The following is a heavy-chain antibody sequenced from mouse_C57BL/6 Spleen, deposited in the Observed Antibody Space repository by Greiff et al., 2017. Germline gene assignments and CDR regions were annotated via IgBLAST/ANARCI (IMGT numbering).Heavy chain of an antibody. Sequence: VQLQQSGAELVRPGASVKLSCTASGFNIKDYYMHWVKQRPEQGLEWIGRIDPEDGVTEYAPQFQGKATLTADTSSNTAYLQLSSLTSEDTAGYYCTNYGSSDDYAMDYGGQGTSVTVSS. CDR2: IDPEDGVT. D-gene: IGHD1-1*01. V-gene: IGHV14-1*01. J-gene: IGHJ4*01. CDR3: TNYGSSDDYAMDY. CDR1: GFNIKDYY.